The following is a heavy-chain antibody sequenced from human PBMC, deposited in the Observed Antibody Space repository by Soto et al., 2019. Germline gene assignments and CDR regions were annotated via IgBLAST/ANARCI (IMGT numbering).Heavy chain of an antibody. CDR3: ARDSVTMVRGVIHYYYGMDV. CDR2: IYYSGST. CDR1: GGSVSSGGYY. D-gene: IGHD3-10*01. V-gene: IGHV4-31*03. J-gene: IGHJ6*02. Sequence: TLSLTCTASGGSVSSGGYYWSWVLQHPGKGLEWIGYIYYSGSTYYNPSLKSRVTISVDTSKNQFSLKLSSVTAADTAVYYCARDSVTMVRGVIHYYYGMDVWGQGTTVTVSS.